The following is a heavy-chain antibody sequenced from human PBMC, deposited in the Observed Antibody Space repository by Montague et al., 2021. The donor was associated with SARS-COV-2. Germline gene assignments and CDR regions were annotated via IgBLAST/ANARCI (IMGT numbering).Heavy chain of an antibody. CDR3: ARVKRGYCCGLGVSAPFDY. CDR1: GGSISSNY. Sequence: SETLSLTCTVSGGSISSNYWSWIRQPPGKGLEWIGYTYHSGSTNYNPSLKSRVTISVDTSKNQFSLKLSSVTAADTAVYYCARVKRGYCCGLGVSAPFDYWGQGTLVTVSS. CDR2: TYHSGST. J-gene: IGHJ4*02. D-gene: IGHD3-10*01. V-gene: IGHV4-59*01.